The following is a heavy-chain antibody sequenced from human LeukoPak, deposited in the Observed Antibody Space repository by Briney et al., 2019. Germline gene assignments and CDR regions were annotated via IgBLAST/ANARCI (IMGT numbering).Heavy chain of an antibody. CDR2: VSGSGYST. CDR3: LGTSWYNTDY. D-gene: IGHD6-13*01. Sequence: PGGSLRLSCAASGFTFSSYAMSWVRQAPGKGLEWVSGVSGSGYSTYYADSVKGRFTISRDNSKNTLYLQMNSPRAEDTAVYYCLGTSWYNTDYWGQGTLVTVSS. J-gene: IGHJ4*02. CDR1: GFTFSSYA. V-gene: IGHV3-23*01.